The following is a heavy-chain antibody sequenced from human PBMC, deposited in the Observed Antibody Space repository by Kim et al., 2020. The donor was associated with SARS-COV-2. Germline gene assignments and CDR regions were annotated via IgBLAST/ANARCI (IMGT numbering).Heavy chain of an antibody. D-gene: IGHD7-27*01. V-gene: IGHV1-8*01. CDR2: LTTSNGNT. CDR3: ARGWGGHQFDS. CDR1: GYNYNNYA. Sequence: ASVKVSCKASGYNYNNYAIAWVRHAPGQGPEWMGWLTTSNGNTFVAQMFQGRATLTRDSSISMAYMSLDMLRSDDTAVYYCARGWGGHQFDSWGQGTLVT. J-gene: IGHJ4*02.